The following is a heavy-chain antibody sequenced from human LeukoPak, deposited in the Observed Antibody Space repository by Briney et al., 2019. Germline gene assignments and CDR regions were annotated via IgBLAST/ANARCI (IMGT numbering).Heavy chain of an antibody. Sequence: ASVKVSCKASGYTFTSYGISWVRQAPGQGLEWMGWISAYNGNTNYAQKLQGRVTMTTDTSTSTAYMELRSLRSDDTAVYYCARVDGSSGYYYFRHFDYWGQGTLVTVSS. CDR1: GYTFTSYG. CDR2: ISAYNGNT. J-gene: IGHJ4*02. D-gene: IGHD3-22*01. CDR3: ARVDGSSGYYYFRHFDY. V-gene: IGHV1-18*01.